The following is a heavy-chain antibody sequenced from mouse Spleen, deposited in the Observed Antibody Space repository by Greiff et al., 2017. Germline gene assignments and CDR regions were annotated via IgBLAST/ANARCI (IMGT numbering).Heavy chain of an antibody. J-gene: IGHJ2*01. CDR1: GYSITSGYY. V-gene: IGHV3-6*01. Sequence: EVKLQESGPGLAKPSQSLSLTCSVTGYSITSGYYWNWIRQFPGNKLEWMGYISYDGSNNYNPSLKNRISITRDTSKNQFFLKLNSVTTEDTATYYCARKDYYGSSAFDYWGQGTTLTVSS. D-gene: IGHD1-1*01. CDR3: ARKDYYGSSAFDY. CDR2: ISYDGSN.